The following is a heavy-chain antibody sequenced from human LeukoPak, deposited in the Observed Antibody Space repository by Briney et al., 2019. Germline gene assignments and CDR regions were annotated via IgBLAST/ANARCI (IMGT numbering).Heavy chain of an antibody. J-gene: IGHJ4*02. CDR3: ASSSSSSEGSVFDY. CDR1: GFTFSSYW. V-gene: IGHV3-7*01. D-gene: IGHD6-6*01. CDR2: IRQDGSEK. Sequence: GGSLRLSCAASGFTFSSYWMSWVRQAPGKGLEWVANIRQDGSEKYYVDSVKGRFTISRDNAKNSLYLQMNSLRADDTAVYYCASSSSSSEGSVFDYWGQGTLVTVSS.